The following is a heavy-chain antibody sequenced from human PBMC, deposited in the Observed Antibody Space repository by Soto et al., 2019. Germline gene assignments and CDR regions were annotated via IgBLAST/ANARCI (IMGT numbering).Heavy chain of an antibody. CDR2: IYPGDSDT. J-gene: IGHJ6*02. D-gene: IGHD5-12*01. CDR1: GYSFTSYW. V-gene: IGHV5-51*01. CDR3: ARFESGYSGYGYYYYGLDV. Sequence: GESLEISCKGSGYSFTSYWIGWVRQMPGKGLEWMGIIYPGDSDTRYSPSFQGQVTISADKSISTAYLQWSSLKASDTAMYYCARFESGYSGYGYYYYGLDVWGQGTTVTVSS.